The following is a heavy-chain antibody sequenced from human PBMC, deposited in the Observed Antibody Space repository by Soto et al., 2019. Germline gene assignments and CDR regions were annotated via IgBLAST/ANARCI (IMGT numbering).Heavy chain of an antibody. CDR3: ARAPLNGYNWEYFDY. CDR1: GFTFSSYA. J-gene: IGHJ4*02. CDR2: ISYDGSNK. Sequence: GGSLRLSCAASGFTFSSYAMHWVRQAPGKGLEWVAVISYDGSNKYYADSVKGRFTISRDNSKNTLYLQMNSLRAEDTAVYYCARAPLNGYNWEYFDYWGQGTLVTVSS. V-gene: IGHV3-30-3*01. D-gene: IGHD5-12*01.